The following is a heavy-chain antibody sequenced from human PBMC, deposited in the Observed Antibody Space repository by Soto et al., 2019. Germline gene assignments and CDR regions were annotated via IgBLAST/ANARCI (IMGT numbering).Heavy chain of an antibody. CDR1: GGSISSGDYY. V-gene: IGHV4-30-4*01. D-gene: IGHD6-13*01. Sequence: SETLSLTCTVSGGSISSGDYYWSWIRQPPGKGLEWIGYIYYSGSTYYNPSLKSRVTISVDTSKNQFSLKLSSVTAADTAVYYCARDTTGYSSASYFDYWGQGTLGTVSS. CDR2: IYYSGST. J-gene: IGHJ4*02. CDR3: ARDTTGYSSASYFDY.